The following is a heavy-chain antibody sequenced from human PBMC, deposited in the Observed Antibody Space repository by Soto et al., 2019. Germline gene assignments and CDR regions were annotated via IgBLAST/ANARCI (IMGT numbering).Heavy chain of an antibody. CDR1: GGTFSSYA. V-gene: IGHV1-69*12. CDR2: IIPIFGTA. J-gene: IGHJ3*02. CDR3: ARGGSYSDAFDI. Sequence: QVQLVQSGAEVKKPGSSVKVSCNASGGTFSSYAISWVRQAPGQGLEWMGGIIPIFGTANYAQKFQGRVTITADGSTSIAYTELSSLRSEDTTVYYCARGGSYSDAFDIWGQGTMVTVSS. D-gene: IGHD1-26*01.